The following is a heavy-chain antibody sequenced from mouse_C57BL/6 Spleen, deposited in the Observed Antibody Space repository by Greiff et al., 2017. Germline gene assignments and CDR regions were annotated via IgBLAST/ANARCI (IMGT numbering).Heavy chain of an antibody. Sequence: QVQLQQSGAELVRPGTSVKVSCKASGYAFTNYLIEWVKQRPGQGLEWIGVINPGSGGTNYNEKFKGKATLTADKSSSTAYMQLSSLTSEDSAVYFCARGGGTDYWGQGTTLTVSS. CDR2: INPGSGGT. D-gene: IGHD4-1*01. J-gene: IGHJ2*01. V-gene: IGHV1-54*01. CDR1: GYAFTNYL. CDR3: ARGGGTDY.